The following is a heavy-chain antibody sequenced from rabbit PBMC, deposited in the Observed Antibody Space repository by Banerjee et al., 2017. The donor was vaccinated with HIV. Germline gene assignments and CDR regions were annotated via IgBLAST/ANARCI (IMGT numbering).Heavy chain of an antibody. CDR1: GFSLSSYN. Sequence: QQLEESGGGLVKPGTSLTLTCTVSGFSLSSYNIDWVRQAPGKGLEWIAHIATRTSGATYYAKWAKGRFTISKTSSTAVTLQMTSLTAADTATYFCARGGPGDVLYGYATVFNLWGQGTLVTVS. CDR2: IATRTSGAT. D-gene: IGHD6-1*01. V-gene: IGHV1S40*01. J-gene: IGHJ4*01. CDR3: ARGGPGDVLYGYATVFNL.